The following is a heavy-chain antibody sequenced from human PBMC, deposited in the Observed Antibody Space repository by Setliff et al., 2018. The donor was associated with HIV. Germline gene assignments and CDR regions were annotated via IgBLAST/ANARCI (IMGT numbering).Heavy chain of an antibody. D-gene: IGHD3-22*01. CDR2: ISPYNGHT. V-gene: IGHV1-18*01. J-gene: IGHJ3*02. Sequence: ASVKVSCKASGYTFTTYDITWVRQAPGQGLEWLGWISPYNGHTNFAQKFQGRVTMTTDTATSTAYMELSSLRSEDTAVYYCARRTHYYDSSGPWEAFDIWGQGTMVT. CDR3: ARRTHYYDSSGPWEAFDI. CDR1: GYTFTTYD.